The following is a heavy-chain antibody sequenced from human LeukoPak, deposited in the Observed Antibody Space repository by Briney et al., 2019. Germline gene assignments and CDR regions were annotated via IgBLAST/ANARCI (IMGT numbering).Heavy chain of an antibody. CDR2: FDSEVGET. V-gene: IGHV1-24*01. CDR1: GYTLTELS. D-gene: IGHD2-21*01. Sequence: ASVTVSCQVSGYTLTELSMHWVRQAPGNGLEWMGGFDSEVGETNYAQKFQGRVTMTEDTSTDTAYMALSSLKSEDSAVYSCATCVANYYYGMDVWGKGTTVTVSS. CDR3: ATCVANYYYGMDV. J-gene: IGHJ6*04.